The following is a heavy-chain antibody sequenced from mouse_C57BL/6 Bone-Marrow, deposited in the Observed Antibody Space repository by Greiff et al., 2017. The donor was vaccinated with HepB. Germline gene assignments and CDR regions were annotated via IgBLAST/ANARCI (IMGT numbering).Heavy chain of an antibody. CDR3: ARAENYASYAMDY. CDR1: GYSITSGYY. Sequence: VQLKESGPGLVKPSQSLSLTCSVTGYSITSGYYWNLIRQFPGNKLEWMGYISYDGSNNYNPSLKNRISITRDTSKNQFFLKLNSVTTEDTATYDCARAENYASYAMDYWGQGTSVTVSS. V-gene: IGHV3-6*01. J-gene: IGHJ4*01. D-gene: IGHD1-1*02. CDR2: ISYDGSN.